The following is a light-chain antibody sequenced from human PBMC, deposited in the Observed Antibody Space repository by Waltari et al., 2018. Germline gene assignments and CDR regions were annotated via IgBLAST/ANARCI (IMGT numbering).Light chain of an antibody. V-gene: IGKV4-1*01. CDR1: QNVLYSSNNKNY. CDR3: QQYYSFPVT. Sequence: DIVMTQSPDSLAVSLGERATINCKSSQNVLYSSNNKNYLAWYQQKPGQPPKLLIYWASTRESGVPDRFSGSGSGTDFTLTISRPQAEDVAVYYCQQYYSFPVTFGGGTKVEIK. CDR2: WAS. J-gene: IGKJ4*01.